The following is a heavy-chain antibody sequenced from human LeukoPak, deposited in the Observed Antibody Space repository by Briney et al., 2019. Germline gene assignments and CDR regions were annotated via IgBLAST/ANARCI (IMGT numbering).Heavy chain of an antibody. J-gene: IGHJ4*02. D-gene: IGHD2-15*01. CDR3: AREGYCSGGSCHSGIIDF. CDR1: SYTFITYG. Sequence: ASVKVSCKASSYTFITYGITWVRQAPGQGLEWMGWISPYNGNANYAQNLQGRLTMTTDTSTSTAYLELRSLRSDDTAVYYCAREGYCSGGSCHSGIIDFWGQGTLVTVSS. CDR2: ISPYNGNA. V-gene: IGHV1-18*01.